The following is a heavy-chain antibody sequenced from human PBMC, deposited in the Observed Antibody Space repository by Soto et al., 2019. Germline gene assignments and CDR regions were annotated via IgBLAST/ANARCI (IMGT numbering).Heavy chain of an antibody. D-gene: IGHD6-13*01. V-gene: IGHV1-8*01. CDR2: MNPNSGNT. CDR1: GYTFTSYD. Sequence: QVQLVQSEAEVKKPGASVKVSCKASGYTFTSYDINWVRQATGQGLEWMGWMNPNSGNTGYAQKFQGRVTMTRNTSISTAYMDLSSLRSEDTAVYYCARERSAAGTGWFDPWGQGTLVTVSS. CDR3: ARERSAAGTGWFDP. J-gene: IGHJ5*02.